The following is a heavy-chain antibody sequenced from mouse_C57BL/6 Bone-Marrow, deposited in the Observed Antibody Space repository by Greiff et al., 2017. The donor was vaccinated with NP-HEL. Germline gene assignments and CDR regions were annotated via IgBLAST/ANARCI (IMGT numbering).Heavy chain of an antibody. CDR1: GYTFTSYG. Sequence: VKLVESGAELARPGASVKLSCKASGYTFTSYGISWVKQRTGQGLEWIGEIYPRRGNTYYNEKFKGKATLTADKSSSTAYMELRSLTSEDSAVYFCARSGAYDYDGGAAYWGQGTLVTVSA. CDR2: IYPRRGNT. D-gene: IGHD2-4*01. V-gene: IGHV1-81*01. J-gene: IGHJ3*01. CDR3: ARSGAYDYDGGAAY.